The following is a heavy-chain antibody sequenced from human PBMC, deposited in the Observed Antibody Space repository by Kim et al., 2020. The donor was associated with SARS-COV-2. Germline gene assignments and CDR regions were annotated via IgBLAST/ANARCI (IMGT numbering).Heavy chain of an antibody. Sequence: FSNPSRKSRVTISVDTSKNQFSLKLSSVTAADTAVYYCARMLTVAATGDFWGQGTLVTVSS. CDR3: ARMLTVAATGDF. D-gene: IGHD6-19*01. J-gene: IGHJ4*02. V-gene: IGHV4-39*01.